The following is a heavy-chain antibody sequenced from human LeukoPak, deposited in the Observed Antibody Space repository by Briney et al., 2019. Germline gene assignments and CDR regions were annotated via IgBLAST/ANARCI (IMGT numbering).Heavy chain of an antibody. D-gene: IGHD6-6*01. CDR1: GGSISSYY. V-gene: IGHV4-4*07. CDR2: IYTSGST. J-gene: IGHJ3*02. Sequence: NPSETLSLTCTVSGGSISSYYWSWIRRPAGKGLEWIGRIYTSGSTNYNPSLKSRVTMSVDTSKNQFSLKLSSVTAADTAVYYCARQLVAEGAFDIWGQGTMVTVSS. CDR3: ARQLVAEGAFDI.